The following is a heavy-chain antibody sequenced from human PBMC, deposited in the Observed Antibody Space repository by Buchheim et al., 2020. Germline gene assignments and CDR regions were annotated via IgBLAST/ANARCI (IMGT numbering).Heavy chain of an antibody. D-gene: IGHD6-13*01. CDR2: ISGSGGST. Sequence: EVQLLESGGGLVQPGGSLRLSCAASGFTFSSYAMSWVRQAPGKGLEWVSAISGSGGSTYYADSGKGRFTISRDTSKNTLYLQMNSLRAEDTAVYYCATHPRDSSWYRYYGMDVWGQGTT. CDR1: GFTFSSYA. V-gene: IGHV3-23*01. J-gene: IGHJ6*02. CDR3: ATHPRDSSWYRYYGMDV.